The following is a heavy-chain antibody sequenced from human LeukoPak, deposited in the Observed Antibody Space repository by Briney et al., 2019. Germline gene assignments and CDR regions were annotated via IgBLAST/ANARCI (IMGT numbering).Heavy chain of an antibody. J-gene: IGHJ4*02. CDR2: INHSGST. CDR3: ARRRYSSSWYDY. D-gene: IGHD6-13*01. Sequence: TSSETLSLTCAVYGGSFSGYYWSWIRQPPGKGLERIGEINHSGSTNYNPSLKSRVTISVDTSKNQFSLKLSSVTAADTAVYYCARRRYSSSWYDYWGQGTLVTVSS. CDR1: GGSFSGYY. V-gene: IGHV4-34*01.